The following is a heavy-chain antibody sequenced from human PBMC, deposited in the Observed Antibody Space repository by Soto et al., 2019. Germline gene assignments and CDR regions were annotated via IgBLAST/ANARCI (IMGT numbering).Heavy chain of an antibody. CDR1: GYTFTSYG. Sequence: ASVKVSCKASGYTFTSYGISRVRQAPGQGLEWMGWISAYNGNTNYAQKLQGRVTMTTDTSTSTAYMELRSLRSDDTAVYYCARDRTPYCGGDCYSAYWGQGTLVTVSS. CDR2: ISAYNGNT. J-gene: IGHJ4*02. V-gene: IGHV1-18*01. CDR3: ARDRTPYCGGDCYSAY. D-gene: IGHD2-21*02.